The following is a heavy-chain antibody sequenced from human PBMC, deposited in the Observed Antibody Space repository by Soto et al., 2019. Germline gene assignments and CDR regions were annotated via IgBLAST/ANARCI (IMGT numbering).Heavy chain of an antibody. CDR1: GFTFSSYA. V-gene: IGHV3-30-3*01. CDR2: ISYDGSNK. D-gene: IGHD2-2*01. J-gene: IGHJ4*02. Sequence: PGGSLRLSCAASGFTFSSYAMHWVRQAPGKGLEWVAVISYDGSNKYYADSVKGRFTISRDNSKNTLYLQMNSLRAEDTAVYYCARDSTPGYCSSTSCYAWEWWGSYFDYWGQGTLVTVSS. CDR3: ARDSTPGYCSSTSCYAWEWWGSYFDY.